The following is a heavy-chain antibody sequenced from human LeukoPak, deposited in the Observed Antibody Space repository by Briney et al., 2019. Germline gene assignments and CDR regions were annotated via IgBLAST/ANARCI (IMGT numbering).Heavy chain of an antibody. Sequence: LAGGSLRLSCAASGFTVSSNYMSWVRQAPGKGLEWVPVIYSGGSTYYADSVKGRFTISRDNSKNTLYLQMNSLRAEDTAVYYCARELRYSSSWYGYWGQGTLVTVSS. V-gene: IGHV3-53*01. CDR2: IYSGGST. J-gene: IGHJ4*02. CDR1: GFTVSSNY. CDR3: ARELRYSSSWYGY. D-gene: IGHD6-13*01.